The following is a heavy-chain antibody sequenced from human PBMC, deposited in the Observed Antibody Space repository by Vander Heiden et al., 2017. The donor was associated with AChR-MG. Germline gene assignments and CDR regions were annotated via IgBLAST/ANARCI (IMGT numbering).Heavy chain of an antibody. Sequence: QVQLVESGGGVVQPGRSLRLSCAASGFTFSSYAMHWVRPAPGKGLEWVAVISYDGSNKYYADSVKGRFTISRDNSKNTLYLQMNSLKAEDTAVYYCAKEWLPLQFDYWGQGTLVTVSS. V-gene: IGHV3-30-3*01. J-gene: IGHJ4*02. D-gene: IGHD5-12*01. CDR2: ISYDGSNK. CDR1: GFTFSSYA. CDR3: AKEWLPLQFDY.